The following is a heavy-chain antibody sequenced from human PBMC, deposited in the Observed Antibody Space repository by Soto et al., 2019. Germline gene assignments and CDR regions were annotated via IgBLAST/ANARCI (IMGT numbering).Heavy chain of an antibody. J-gene: IGHJ4*02. V-gene: IGHV1-69*01. CDR3: ARSGYCSGWYYYFGY. CDR1: GGTFSSYA. Sequence: QVQLVPSGAEVKKPGSSVKVSCKASGGTFSSYAISWVRQAPGQGLEWMGGIIPIFGTANYAQKFRGRVTITAHDSPRTAYRELSSLRSEDRVVYYCARSGYCSGWYYYFGYWGQGTLVTVCS. CDR2: IIPIFGTA. D-gene: IGHD6-19*01.